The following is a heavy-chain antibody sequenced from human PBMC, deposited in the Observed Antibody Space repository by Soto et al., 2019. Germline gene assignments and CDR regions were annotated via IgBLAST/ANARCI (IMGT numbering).Heavy chain of an antibody. J-gene: IGHJ4*02. D-gene: IGHD6-19*01. CDR1: GYTLTELS. Sequence: ASVKVSCKVSGYTLTELSMHWVRQAPGKGLEWMGGFDPEDGETIYAQKFQGRVTMTEDTSTDTAYMELSSLRSEDTAVYYCATAASAVAGIKFDYWGQGTLVTVSS. CDR3: ATAASAVAGIKFDY. V-gene: IGHV1-24*01. CDR2: FDPEDGET.